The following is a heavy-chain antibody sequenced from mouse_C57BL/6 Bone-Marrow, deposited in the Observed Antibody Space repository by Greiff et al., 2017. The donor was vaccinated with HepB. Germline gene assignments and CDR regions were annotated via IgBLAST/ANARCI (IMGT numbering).Heavy chain of an antibody. CDR3: ARVKGHWYFDV. CDR1: GYSITSGYY. CDR2: ISYDGSN. J-gene: IGHJ1*03. Sequence: EVQLQESGPGLVKPSQSLSLTCSVPGYSITSGYYWTWIRQFPGNKLEWIGYISYDGSNNYNPSLKNRISITRDTSKNQFFLKLNSVATEDTATYYCARVKGHWYFDVWGTGTTVTVSS. D-gene: IGHD3-3*01. V-gene: IGHV3-6*01.